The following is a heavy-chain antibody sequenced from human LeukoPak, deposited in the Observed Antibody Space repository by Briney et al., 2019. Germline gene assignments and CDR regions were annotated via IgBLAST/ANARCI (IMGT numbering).Heavy chain of an antibody. CDR2: ISYDGSNE. V-gene: IGHV3-30-3*01. Sequence: GRSLRLSCAASGFTFGSYAMHWVRQAPGKGLEWVAIISYDGSNEYYADSVKGRFTISRDNSKNTLYLQMNSLRAEDTAVYYCARSTVASQFFYYYGMDVWGQGTTVTDSS. D-gene: IGHD4-23*01. J-gene: IGHJ6*02. CDR1: GFTFGSYA. CDR3: ARSTVASQFFYYYGMDV.